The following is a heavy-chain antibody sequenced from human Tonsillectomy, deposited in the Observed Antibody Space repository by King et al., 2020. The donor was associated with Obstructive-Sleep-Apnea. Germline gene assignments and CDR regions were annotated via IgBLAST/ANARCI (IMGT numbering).Heavy chain of an antibody. D-gene: IGHD4-23*01. V-gene: IGHV4-31*03. CDR2: IYYSGSP. Sequence: QLQESGPGLVKPSQTLSLTCTVSGGSISSGGYYCNWIRQHPGKGLGWTGYIYYSGSPYYNPSLKRRVTITVDKSKNQVSLNLSSVTAADTAVYYCARAPYGGDSEGAFDIWGQGTTVTVSS. CDR1: GGSISSGGYY. CDR3: ARAPYGGDSEGAFDI. J-gene: IGHJ3*02.